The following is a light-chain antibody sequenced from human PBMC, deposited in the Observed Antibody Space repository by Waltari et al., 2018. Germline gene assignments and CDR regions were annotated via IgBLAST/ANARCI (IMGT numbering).Light chain of an antibody. CDR3: QQYDNLLLT. Sequence: DIQMTQSPSSLSASVGDRVTITCQASQDISNYLNWYQQKPGKAPKLLIYDASNLEKGVPSRFSGSGSGTDFTFTISSLQPEDIATYYCQQYDNLLLTFGGGTKVEIK. J-gene: IGKJ4*01. CDR2: DAS. V-gene: IGKV1-33*01. CDR1: QDISNY.